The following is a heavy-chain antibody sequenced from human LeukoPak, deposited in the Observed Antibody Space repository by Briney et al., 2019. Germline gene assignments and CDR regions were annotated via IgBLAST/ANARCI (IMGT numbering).Heavy chain of an antibody. V-gene: IGHV3-66*01. D-gene: IGHD2-2*03. Sequence: PGGSLRLPCTGSGFTVSSSYMSWVRQTPGKGLEWVSGIYSGGTTYYADSVKGRVTISRDGSKNTVYLQMNSLRAEDTAVYYCARDRRDGYCLGHWGQGTLVTVSS. CDR2: IYSGGTT. CDR1: GFTVSSSY. CDR3: ARDRRDGYCLGH. J-gene: IGHJ4*02.